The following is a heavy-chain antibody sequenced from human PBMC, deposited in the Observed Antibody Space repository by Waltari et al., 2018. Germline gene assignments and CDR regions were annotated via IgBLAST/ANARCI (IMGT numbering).Heavy chain of an antibody. CDR2: IYYSGST. J-gene: IGHJ4*02. D-gene: IGHD6-19*01. V-gene: IGHV4-59*01. CDR3: AGLYSSGWYKDY. CDR1: GGSISSYY. Sequence: QVQLQESGPGLVKPSETLSLTCTVSGGSISSYYWSWIRQPPGKGLEWIGYIYYSGSTNDNPSLKSRVTISVDTSKNQFSLKLSSVTAADTAVYYCAGLYSSGWYKDYWGQGTLVTVSS.